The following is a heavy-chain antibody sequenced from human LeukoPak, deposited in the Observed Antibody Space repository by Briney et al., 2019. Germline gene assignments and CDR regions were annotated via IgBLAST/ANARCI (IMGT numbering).Heavy chain of an antibody. CDR3: ARGYYDGSDFEYFQH. Sequence: ASVKVSCKASGYTFTDYYMHWVRLAPGQGLEWLGWINPNSGGTNYAQKFQGRVTMTRDTSISTAYMELSRLKSDDTAVHYCARGYYDGSDFEYFQHWGQGTLVTVSS. CDR1: GYTFTDYY. CDR2: INPNSGGT. J-gene: IGHJ1*01. V-gene: IGHV1-2*02. D-gene: IGHD3-22*01.